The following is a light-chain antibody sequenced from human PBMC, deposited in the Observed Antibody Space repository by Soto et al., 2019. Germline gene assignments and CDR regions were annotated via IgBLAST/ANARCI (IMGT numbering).Light chain of an antibody. J-gene: IGLJ1*01. V-gene: IGLV2-14*01. Sequence: QSVLTQPASVSGSPGQSITISCTGTSSDVCGYNSVSWYQQHPGKAPKLMIYEVSNRPSGVSDRFSGSKSDNTASLTISGLQPEDEADYYCNSYTSSSTRVFGTGTKLTVL. CDR2: EVS. CDR1: SSDVCGYNS. CDR3: NSYTSSSTRV.